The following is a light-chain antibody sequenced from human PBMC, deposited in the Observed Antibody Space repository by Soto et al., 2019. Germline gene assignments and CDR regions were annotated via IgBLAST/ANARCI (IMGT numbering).Light chain of an antibody. Sequence: QAVVTQPASVSGSPGQSVTISCTGTSSDVGGYNYVSWYQQHPGKAPKLMIYEVRNRPSGVSNRFSGAKSGNTASLTISGLQAEDEADYFCSSYTSTNTPVVFGGGTQLTVL. CDR2: EVR. CDR1: SSDVGGYNY. CDR3: SSYTSTNTPVV. V-gene: IGLV2-14*01. J-gene: IGLJ2*01.